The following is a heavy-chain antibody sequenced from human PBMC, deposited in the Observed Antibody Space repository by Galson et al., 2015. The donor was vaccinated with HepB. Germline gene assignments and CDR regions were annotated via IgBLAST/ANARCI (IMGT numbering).Heavy chain of an antibody. Sequence: SLRLSCAGSGFTFSRTGMTWVRQAPGKGLECVSAISMSGSGRDYVDSVRGRFTISRDNSNNMLYLQMNDLRAEDTDVYYCAKVTTSIDDWGLGTLFTVSS. J-gene: IGHJ4*02. D-gene: IGHD1-1*01. CDR3: AKVTTSIDD. V-gene: IGHV3-23*01. CDR2: ISMSGSGR. CDR1: GFTFSRTG.